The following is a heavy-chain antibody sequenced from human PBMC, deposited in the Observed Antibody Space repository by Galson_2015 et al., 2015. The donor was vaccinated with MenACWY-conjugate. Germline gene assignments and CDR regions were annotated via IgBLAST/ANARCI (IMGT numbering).Heavy chain of an antibody. CDR2: ISTNNGNT. CDR1: GYTFTVYG. CDR3: ARDHLYCNSAGCVGSGTTLEY. J-gene: IGHJ4*02. Sequence: VKVSCKASGYTFTVYGINWVRPAPGQGLEWMGWISTNNGNTAFAQKFQGRVTMTRETSTSTVYMELRSLRSDDTAMYYCARDHLYCNSAGCVGSGTTLEYWGQGTLVTVSS. V-gene: IGHV1-18*04. D-gene: IGHD2/OR15-2a*01.